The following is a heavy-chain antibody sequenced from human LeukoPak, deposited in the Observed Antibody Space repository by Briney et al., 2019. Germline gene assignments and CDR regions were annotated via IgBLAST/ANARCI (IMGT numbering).Heavy chain of an antibody. Sequence: GESLKISCKGSGYSFSNYWIGWVRQMPGKGLEWMGIIYPGDSDTRYSPSFQGQVTISADKSISTAYLQWSSLKASDTAMYYCARSRFISGRTQKFDYWGQGTLVTVSS. J-gene: IGHJ4*02. CDR1: GYSFSNYW. D-gene: IGHD5-12*01. CDR3: ARSRFISGRTQKFDY. V-gene: IGHV5-51*01. CDR2: IYPGDSDT.